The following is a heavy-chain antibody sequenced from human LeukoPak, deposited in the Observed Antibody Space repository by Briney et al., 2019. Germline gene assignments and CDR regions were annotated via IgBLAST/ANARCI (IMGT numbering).Heavy chain of an antibody. CDR1: GGPISSSNW. V-gene: IGHV4-4*02. D-gene: IGHD6-13*01. CDR2: IYHSGST. Sequence: PSETLSLTCAVSGGPISSSNWWSWVRQPPGRGLEWIGEIYHSGSTNYNPSLKSRVTISVDKSKNQFSLKLSSVTAADTAVYYCARRTKLTSAAGTHFDYWGQGTLVTVSS. CDR3: ARRTKLTSAAGTHFDY. J-gene: IGHJ4*02.